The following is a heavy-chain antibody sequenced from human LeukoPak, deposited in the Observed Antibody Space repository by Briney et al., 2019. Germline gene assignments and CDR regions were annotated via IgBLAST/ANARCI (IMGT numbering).Heavy chain of an antibody. J-gene: IGHJ6*02. CDR3: AREIGYCSGGSCPPLPYYYYGMDV. CDR2: IYYSGST. CDR1: GGSISSYY. V-gene: IGHV4-59*01. D-gene: IGHD2-15*01. Sequence: SETLSLTCTVSGGSISSYYWSWIRQPPGKGLEWIGYIYYSGSTNYNPSLKSRVTISVDTSKNQFSLKLSSVTAADTAVYYCAREIGYCSGGSCPPLPYYYYGMDVWGQGTTVTVSS.